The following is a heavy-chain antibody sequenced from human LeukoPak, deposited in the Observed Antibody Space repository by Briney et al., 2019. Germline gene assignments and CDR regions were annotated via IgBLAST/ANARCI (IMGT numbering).Heavy chain of an antibody. CDR3: AREARYGSSWYAMDV. J-gene: IGHJ6*02. Sequence: SETLSLTCTVSGGSISGYYWSWIRQPPGKGLEWIGYIFYSGSANYNLSLKSRVTISGDTSKNQFSLKLSSVTAADTAVYYCAREARYGSSWYAMDVWGQGTTVTVSS. CDR1: GGSISGYY. CDR2: IFYSGSA. D-gene: IGHD6-13*01. V-gene: IGHV4-59*01.